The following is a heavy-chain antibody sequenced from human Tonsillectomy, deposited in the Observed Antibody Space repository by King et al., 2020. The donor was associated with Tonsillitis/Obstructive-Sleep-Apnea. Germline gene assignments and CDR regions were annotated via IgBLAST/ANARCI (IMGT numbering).Heavy chain of an antibody. V-gene: IGHV3-64D*06. Sequence: VQLVESGGGLVQPGGSLRLSCSASGFTFSRYAMHWVRQAPGKGLDYVSSVSPNGDSTYYADSVKGRFTISRDNSKNTLYLQMSSLRAEDTAVYKGEKVARAAYFTGRYCMDVWGQGTTVTVSS. D-gene: IGHD2-15*01. CDR3: EKVARAAYFTGRYCMDV. CDR2: VSPNGDST. J-gene: IGHJ6*02. CDR1: GFTFSRYA.